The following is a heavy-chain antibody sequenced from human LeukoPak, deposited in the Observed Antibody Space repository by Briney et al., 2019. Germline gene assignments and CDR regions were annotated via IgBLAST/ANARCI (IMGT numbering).Heavy chain of an antibody. D-gene: IGHD3-22*01. CDR1: GFTFDDYA. Sequence: PGGSLRLSCAASGFTFDDYAMHWVRQAPGKGLEWVSGISWNSGSIGYADSVKGRFTISRDNAKNSLYLQMNSLRAEDTALYYCAKDNDRGGDYYDSSTWGYFDYWGQGTLVTVSS. CDR2: ISWNSGSI. CDR3: AKDNDRGGDYYDSSTWGYFDY. J-gene: IGHJ4*02. V-gene: IGHV3-9*01.